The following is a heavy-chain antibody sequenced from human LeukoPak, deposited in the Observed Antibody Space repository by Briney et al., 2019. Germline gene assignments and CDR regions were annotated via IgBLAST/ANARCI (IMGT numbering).Heavy chain of an antibody. CDR1: GFTFNNSG. V-gene: IGHV3-30*03. CDR2: ISDDGRHK. D-gene: IGHD6-19*01. J-gene: IGHJ4*02. Sequence: GGSLRLSCAASGFTFNNSGIHYVRQAPGKGLEWVAVISDDGRHKNYADSVKGRFTISRDNSNNTLYLQMNSLRAEDTAVYYCARDIGYSSGWYGYFDYWGQGTLVTVSS. CDR3: ARDIGYSSGWYGYFDY.